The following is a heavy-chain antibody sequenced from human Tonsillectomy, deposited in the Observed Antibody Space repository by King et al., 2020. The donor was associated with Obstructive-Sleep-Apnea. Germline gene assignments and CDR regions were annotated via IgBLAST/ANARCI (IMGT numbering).Heavy chain of an antibody. J-gene: IGHJ3*02. Sequence: QLVQSGAEVKKPGASVKVSCKVSGYTLTELSMHWVRQAPGKGLEWMGGFDPEDGETIYAQKFQGRVTMTEDTSTDTAYMELSSLRSEDTAVDYCATQMLVMDIVATGGAFDIWGQGTMVTVSS. CDR2: FDPEDGET. CDR1: GYTLTELS. V-gene: IGHV1-24*01. D-gene: IGHD5-12*01. CDR3: ATQMLVMDIVATGGAFDI.